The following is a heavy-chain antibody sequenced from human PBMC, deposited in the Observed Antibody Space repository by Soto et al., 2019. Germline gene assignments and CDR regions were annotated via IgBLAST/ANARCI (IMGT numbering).Heavy chain of an antibody. Sequence: PGGSLRLSCAASGFTFSSYGMHWVRQAPGKGLEWVAVISYDGSNKYYADSVKGRFTISRDNSKNTLYLQMNSLRAEDTAVYYCAKDGNGGHCSGGSCSSLPYFFAXWGQGTLVTVSS. CDR1: GFTFSSYG. CDR2: ISYDGSNK. V-gene: IGHV3-30*18. CDR3: AKDGNGGHCSGGSCSSLPYFFAX. D-gene: IGHD2-15*01. J-gene: IGHJ4*02.